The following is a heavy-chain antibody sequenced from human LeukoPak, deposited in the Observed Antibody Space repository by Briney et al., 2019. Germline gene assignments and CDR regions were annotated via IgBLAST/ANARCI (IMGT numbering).Heavy chain of an antibody. CDR2: IYYSGST. V-gene: IGHV4-59*01. Sequence: SETLSLTCTVSGGSISSYYWGWIRQPPGKGLEWIGYIYYSGSTNYNPSLKSRVTISVDTSKNQFSLKLSSVTAADTAVYYCARDHPAGGGWNYWGQGTLVTVSS. CDR1: GGSISSYY. CDR3: ARDHPAGGGWNY. D-gene: IGHD6-19*01. J-gene: IGHJ4*02.